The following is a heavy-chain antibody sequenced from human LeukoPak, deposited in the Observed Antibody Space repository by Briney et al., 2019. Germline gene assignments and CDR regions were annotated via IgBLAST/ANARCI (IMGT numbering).Heavy chain of an antibody. D-gene: IGHD5-24*01. V-gene: IGHV4-39*07. CDR2: FYYTGSI. J-gene: IGHJ4*02. CDR3: ARGTGDGYNNGLDY. Sequence: SETLSLTCLVSGGSISISSYYWGWIRQSPGRGRVWIGSFYYTGSIFDNRSLRSRVTISIDMSKNQFLLKLTSVTAADTAVYYCARGTGDGYNNGLDYWGQGTLVTVSS. CDR1: GGSISISSYY.